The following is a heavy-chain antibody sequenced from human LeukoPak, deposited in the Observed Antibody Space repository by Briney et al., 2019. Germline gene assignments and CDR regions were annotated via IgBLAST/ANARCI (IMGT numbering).Heavy chain of an antibody. V-gene: IGHV3-48*03. CDR3: ARDLRVVTAIPCLDY. J-gene: IGHJ4*02. D-gene: IGHD2-21*02. Sequence: GGSLRLSCAASGFTFSSYEMNWACQAPGKGLEWVSYISSSGSTIYYADSVKGRFTISRDNAKNSLYLQMNSLRAEDTAIYYCARDLRVVTAIPCLDYWGQGTLVTVSS. CDR1: GFTFSSYE. CDR2: ISSSGSTI.